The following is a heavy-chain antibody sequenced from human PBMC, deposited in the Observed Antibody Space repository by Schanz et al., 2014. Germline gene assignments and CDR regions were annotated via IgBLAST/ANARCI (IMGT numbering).Heavy chain of an antibody. CDR1: TFTFSSDW. CDR3: AKGRFGELSAFDI. D-gene: IGHD3-10*01. CDR2: IKEDGSEK. V-gene: IGHV3-7*05. J-gene: IGHJ3*02. Sequence: EVQLVESGGGLVQPGGSLRLSCAASTFTFSSDWMSWVRQAPGKGLEWVANIKEDGSEKNYLDSVKGRFTISRDNSKNSLYLQMNSLRAEDTAVYYCAKGRFGELSAFDIWGQGTMVTVSS.